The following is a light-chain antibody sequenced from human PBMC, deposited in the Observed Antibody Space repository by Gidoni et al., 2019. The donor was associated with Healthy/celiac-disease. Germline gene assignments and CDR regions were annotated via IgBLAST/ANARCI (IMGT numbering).Light chain of an antibody. CDR1: QSISSW. CDR3: QQYNGYSFX. Sequence: DIQMTQSPSTLSASVGDRVTITCRASQSISSWLAWYQQKPGKAPKLLIYKASSLESGVPSRFSGSGSGTEFTLTISSLQPDDFATYYCQQYNGYSFXVXPGTXVDI. CDR2: KAS. J-gene: IGKJ3*01. V-gene: IGKV1-5*03.